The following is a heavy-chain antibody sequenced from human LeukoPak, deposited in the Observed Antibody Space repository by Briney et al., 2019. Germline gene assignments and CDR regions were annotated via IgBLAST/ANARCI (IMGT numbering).Heavy chain of an antibody. V-gene: IGHV4-61*01. CDR2: LHYSGST. Sequence: SETLSLTCTVSGASVISDNYYWSWIRQPPGKGLEWIGHLHYSGSTNYNPSLQSRVTILRDTSKNQFSLNLRSVTAADTALYYCARWGGPTTGRESRFYYYGMDVWGRGTTVVVSS. J-gene: IGHJ6*02. CDR1: GASVISDNYY. D-gene: IGHD1-1*01. CDR3: ARWGGPTTGRESRFYYYGMDV.